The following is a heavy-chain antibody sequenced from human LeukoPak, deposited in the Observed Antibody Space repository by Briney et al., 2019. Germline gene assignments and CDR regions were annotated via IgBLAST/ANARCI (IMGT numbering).Heavy chain of an antibody. V-gene: IGHV4-34*01. CDR2: INHSGNT. CDR1: GRSFNVYY. J-gene: IGHJ4*02. CDR3: AKPDVVYTYANGF. D-gene: IGHD2-8*01. Sequence: SETLSLTCAVYGRSFNVYYWSWLRQPPGKGLEWIGEINHSGNTNYNPSLKSRVIISLDTSKNQFSLKLSSVTAADTAVIYFAKPDVVYTYANGFWGQGTLVTVSS.